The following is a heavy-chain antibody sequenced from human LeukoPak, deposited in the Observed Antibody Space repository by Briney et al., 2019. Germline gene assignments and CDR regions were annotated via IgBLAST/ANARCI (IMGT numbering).Heavy chain of an antibody. J-gene: IGHJ4*02. CDR3: ARDRDGYHDY. V-gene: IGHV3-21*01. CDR1: GFTFNSFA. Sequence: GGSLRLSCAASGFTFNSFAMNWVRQAPGKGLEWVSSISSSSSYIYYADSVKGRFTISRDNAKNSLYLQMNSLRAEDTAVYYCARDRDGYHDYWGQGTLVTVSS. CDR2: ISSSSSYI. D-gene: IGHD5-24*01.